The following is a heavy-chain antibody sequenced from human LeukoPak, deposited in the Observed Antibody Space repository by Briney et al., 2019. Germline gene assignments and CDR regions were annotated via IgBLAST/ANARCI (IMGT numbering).Heavy chain of an antibody. Sequence: ASVKVSCKTSGGTFNNSAISWVRQAPGQGLEWLGGIMPLFGTAGYAQKFQGRVTITKDESTRTVYLELTSLTSHDTAVYYCARDVHGDYGSGWFDPWGQGTLVSVSS. CDR3: ARDVHGDYGSGWFDP. V-gene: IGHV1-69*05. D-gene: IGHD4-17*01. CDR1: GGTFNNSA. CDR2: IMPLFGTA. J-gene: IGHJ5*02.